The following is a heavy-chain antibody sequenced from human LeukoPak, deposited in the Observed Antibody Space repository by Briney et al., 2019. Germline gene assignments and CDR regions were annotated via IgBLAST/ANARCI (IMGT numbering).Heavy chain of an antibody. J-gene: IGHJ4*02. CDR2: ISGSGGST. CDR1: GFTFSSYG. CDR3: AKDQLNRFCSGGSCSTTHDY. V-gene: IGHV3-23*01. Sequence: GGSLRLSCAAPGFTFSSYGMSWVRQAPGKGLEWVSAISGSGGSTYYADSVKGRFTISRDNSKNTLYLQMNSLRAEDTAVYYCAKDQLNRFCSGGSCSTTHDYWGQGTLVTVSS. D-gene: IGHD2-15*01.